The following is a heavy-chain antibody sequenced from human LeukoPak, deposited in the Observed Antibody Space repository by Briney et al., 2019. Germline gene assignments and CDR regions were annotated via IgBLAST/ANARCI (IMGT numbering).Heavy chain of an antibody. CDR1: GGSISSYY. CDR3: ARSYDISNWFDP. CDR2: IYYSGST. Sequence: TETLSLTCTVSGGSISSYYWSWIRQPPGKGLEWIGYIYYSGSTNYNPSLKSRVTISVDTSKNQFSLKLSSVTAADTAVYYCARSYDISNWFDPWGQGTLVTVSS. V-gene: IGHV4-59*01. D-gene: IGHD3-9*01. J-gene: IGHJ5*02.